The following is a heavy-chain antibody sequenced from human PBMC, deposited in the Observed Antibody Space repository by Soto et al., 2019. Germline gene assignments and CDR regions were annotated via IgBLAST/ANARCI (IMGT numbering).Heavy chain of an antibody. V-gene: IGHV1-69*13. Sequence: QVQLVQSGAAVKKPGSSVKVSCKASGGTFSTYGINWVRLAPGQGLEWMGWIIPKLGTTKNAQKFQGRVTLTADESTNTDYMELKYLRSEDTAVYFCAREVDPYYGGNTLSLDYWGQGTLVTVSS. CDR1: GGTFSTYG. J-gene: IGHJ4*02. D-gene: IGHD4-17*01. CDR2: IIPKLGTT. CDR3: AREVDPYYGGNTLSLDY.